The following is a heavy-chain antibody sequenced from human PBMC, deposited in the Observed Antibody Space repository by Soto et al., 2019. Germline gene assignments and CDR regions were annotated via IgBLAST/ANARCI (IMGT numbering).Heavy chain of an antibody. CDR2: IAWNSGSI. Sequence: EVQLVASGGGLVQPGRSLRLSCAASGFTFDDYAMHWVRQVPGKGLEWVSGIAWNSGSIVDPDSVKGRFTISSDNAKNSLDLQRNSRGTEDTAFYYCATGPGGSRDNWYYFDFWGQGALVTVSA. J-gene: IGHJ4*02. D-gene: IGHD2-15*01. CDR1: GFTFDDYA. V-gene: IGHV3-9*01. CDR3: ATGPGGSRDNWYYFDF.